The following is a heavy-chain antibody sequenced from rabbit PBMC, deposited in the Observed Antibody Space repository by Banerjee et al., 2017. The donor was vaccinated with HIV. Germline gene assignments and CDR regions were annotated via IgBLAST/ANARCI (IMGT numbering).Heavy chain of an antibody. J-gene: IGHJ4*01. V-gene: IGHV1S45*01. CDR3: ARGAYIYSYAGDTYFNL. D-gene: IGHD6-1*01. Sequence: QEQLEESGGDLVKPGAFLTLTCTASGFSFSSYYYICWVRQAPGKGLEWIACIYAGGSGSTYYASWAEGRFTISKTSSTTVTLQMTSLTAADTATYFCARGAYIYSYAGDTYFNLWGQGTLVTVS. CDR2: IYAGGSGST. CDR1: GFSFSSYYY.